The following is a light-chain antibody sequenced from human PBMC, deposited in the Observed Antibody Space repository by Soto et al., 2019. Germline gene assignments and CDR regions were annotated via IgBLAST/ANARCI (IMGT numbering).Light chain of an antibody. V-gene: IGKV1-39*01. Sequence: DIQMTQSPSSLSASVGDRVTIACRASQNIRTYLNWYQQNPGKAPKLLIYAASNLHSGVPSRFSGSGSVTDFTLNISSLQPEDFATYYCQQAYSKNTFGGGTKVEIK. CDR1: QNIRTY. CDR2: AAS. J-gene: IGKJ4*01. CDR3: QQAYSKNT.